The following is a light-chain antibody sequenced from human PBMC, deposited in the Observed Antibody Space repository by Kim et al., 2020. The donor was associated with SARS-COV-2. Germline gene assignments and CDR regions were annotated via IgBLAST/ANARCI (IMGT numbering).Light chain of an antibody. Sequence: ARGQTAEIPCGGNRMGAQGVCWYQQRPDRAHGGVIYSDRGRHSGIPERFSGSNSGGTATLPLSGVEAGDEADCYFQVWDSNSDHVVFCGGTKLTVL. CDR2: SDR. CDR3: QVWDSNSDHVV. V-gene: IGLV3-21*04. CDR1: RMGAQG. J-gene: IGLJ3*02.